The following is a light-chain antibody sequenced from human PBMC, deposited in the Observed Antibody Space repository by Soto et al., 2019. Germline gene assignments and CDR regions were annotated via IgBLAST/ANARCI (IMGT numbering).Light chain of an antibody. CDR3: HQVYTYPRT. CDR1: QGVRSY. V-gene: IGKV1-9*01. CDR2: GAS. J-gene: IGKJ1*01. Sequence: IQLTQSPSSLSASVGDRVTITCRASQGVRSYLAWFQQRPGKAPKLLIFGASTLQNGVPARFSCGGFGTEFTLTITSLQPEDFATYYCHQVYTYPRTFGQGTKVEIK.